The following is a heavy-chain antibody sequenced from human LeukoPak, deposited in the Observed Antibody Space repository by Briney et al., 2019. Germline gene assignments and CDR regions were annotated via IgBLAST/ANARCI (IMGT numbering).Heavy chain of an antibody. CDR3: ARNKEYQLPGD. Sequence: SETLSLTCTVSGGSISSYYWSWVRQPPGKGLEWIGCIYYTGTTNYNPSLKSRVTISVDTSKNQFSLKLSSVTAADTAVYYCARNKEYQLPGDWGQGTLVTVSS. D-gene: IGHD2-2*01. CDR1: GGSISSYY. J-gene: IGHJ4*02. CDR2: IYYTGTT. V-gene: IGHV4-59*01.